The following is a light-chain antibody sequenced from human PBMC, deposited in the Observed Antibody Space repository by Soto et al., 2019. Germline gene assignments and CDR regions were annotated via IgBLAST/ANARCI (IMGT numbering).Light chain of an antibody. CDR3: QQYNCSPYT. CDR1: QRFSTW. CDR2: DAS. V-gene: IGKV1-5*01. J-gene: IGKJ2*01. Sequence: DIQMTQSPSTLSASVGDRVTITCRASQRFSTWLAWYQQKPGKAPRLLIYDASSLEGGVPSRFSGRGSGTDFTLIISGLQPDYFATYFCQQYNCSPYTFGQGTKLEIK.